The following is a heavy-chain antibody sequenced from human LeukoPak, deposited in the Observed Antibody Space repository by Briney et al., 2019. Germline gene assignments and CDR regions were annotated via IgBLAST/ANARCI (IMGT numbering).Heavy chain of an antibody. CDR3: ARDFWSGYYTED. CDR1: GIIFSTYA. D-gene: IGHD3-3*01. V-gene: IGHV3-48*04. Sequence: GGSLRLSCEFSGIIFSTYAMNWVRQAPGKGLEWISGSSSGSTSIIHYADSVKGRFTISRDNAKNSLHLQKDSLSAEDTAVYYCARDFWSGYYTEDWGQGALVIVSS. CDR2: SSSGSTSII. J-gene: IGHJ4*02.